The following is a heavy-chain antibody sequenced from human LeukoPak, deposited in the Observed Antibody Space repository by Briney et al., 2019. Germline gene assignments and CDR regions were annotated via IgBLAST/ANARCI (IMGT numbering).Heavy chain of an antibody. CDR2: INPNSGGT. V-gene: IGHV1-2*02. CDR3: ARVNSYYDFLSGYASGY. Sequence: ASVKVSCKASGYTFTGYYMHWVRQAPGQGLGWMGWINPNSGGTNYAQKFQGRVTMTRDTSISTAYMELSRLRSDDTAVYYCARVNSYYDFLSGYASGYWGQGTLVTVSS. J-gene: IGHJ4*02. D-gene: IGHD3-3*01. CDR1: GYTFTGYY.